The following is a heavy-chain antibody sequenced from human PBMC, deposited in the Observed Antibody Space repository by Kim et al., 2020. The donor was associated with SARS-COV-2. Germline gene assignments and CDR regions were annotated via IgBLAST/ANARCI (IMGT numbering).Heavy chain of an antibody. J-gene: IGHJ2*01. Sequence: ASVKVSCKASGYTFTSYAMNWVRQAPGQGLEWMGWINTNTGNPTYAQGFTGRFVFSLDTSVSTAYLQISSLKAEDTAVYYCARGFRPAAYRSSSWLEKRHWYFDLWGRGTLVTVSS. CDR1: GYTFTSYA. CDR3: ARGFRPAAYRSSSWLEKRHWYFDL. V-gene: IGHV7-4-1*02. D-gene: IGHD6-13*01. CDR2: INTNTGNP.